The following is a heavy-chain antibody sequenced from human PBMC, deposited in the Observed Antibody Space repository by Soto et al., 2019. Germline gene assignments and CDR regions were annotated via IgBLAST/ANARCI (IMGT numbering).Heavy chain of an antibody. CDR1: GFTFSSFG. D-gene: IGHD4-4*01. J-gene: IGHJ4*02. CDR2: ISDSGGST. Sequence: PGGSLRLSCAASGFTFSSFGMNWVGQAPGKGLEWVSLISDSGGSTYHADSVKGRFTISRDISKNTLYLQLNSLRAEDTAVYYCAKAATITTLYNFDFWGQGTLVTVSS. CDR3: AKAATITTLYNFDF. V-gene: IGHV3-23*01.